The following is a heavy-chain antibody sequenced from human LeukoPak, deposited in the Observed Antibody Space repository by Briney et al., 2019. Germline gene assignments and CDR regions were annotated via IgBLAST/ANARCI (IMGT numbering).Heavy chain of an antibody. CDR2: ISSSGNT. V-gene: IGHV3-23*01. D-gene: IGHD6-13*01. CDR3: VKGRISEDGLDF. J-gene: IGHJ4*02. CDR1: GFIFSRSA. Sequence: GGSLRLSCAASGFIFSRSAMTWVRQTPGKGLDWASSISSSGNTYYADSVKGRFNISRDNSKNMLYLQMNSLRAEDTAVYYCVKGRISEDGLDFWGQGTLVTVSS.